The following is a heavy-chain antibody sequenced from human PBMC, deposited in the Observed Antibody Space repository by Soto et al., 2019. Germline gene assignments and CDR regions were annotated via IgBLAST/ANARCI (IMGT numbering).Heavy chain of an antibody. V-gene: IGHV1-69*13. CDR1: GGTLSSYA. CDR2: IIPIFGTA. Sequence: ASVKVSCKASGGTLSSYAISWVRQAPGQGLEWMGGIIPIFGTANYAQKFQGRVTITADESTSTAYMELSSLRSEDTAMYYCAGGVAMVRGLNYYYYGMDVWGQGTTVTVSS. D-gene: IGHD3-10*01. CDR3: AGGVAMVRGLNYYYYGMDV. J-gene: IGHJ6*02.